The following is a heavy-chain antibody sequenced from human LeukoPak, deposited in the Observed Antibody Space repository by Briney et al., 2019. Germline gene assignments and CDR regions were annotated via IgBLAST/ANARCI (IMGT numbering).Heavy chain of an antibody. CDR1: GYSISSGYY. J-gene: IGHJ4*02. CDR3: ARASFSYSGYPVAFDY. CDR2: IYHSGST. D-gene: IGHD5-12*01. Sequence: SETLSLTCTVSGYSISSGYYWGWIRQPPGKGLEWIGSIYHSGSTNYNPSLKSRVTMSVDTSKNQFSLKLSSVTAADTAVYYCARASFSYSGYPVAFDYWGQGTLVTVSS. V-gene: IGHV4-38-2*02.